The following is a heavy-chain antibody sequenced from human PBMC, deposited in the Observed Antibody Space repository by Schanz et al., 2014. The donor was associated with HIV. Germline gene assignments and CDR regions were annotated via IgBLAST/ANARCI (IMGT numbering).Heavy chain of an antibody. Sequence: QVLLQESGPRLMKPSETVSLTCTVSSGSIRTYHWHWIRQSAGKRLEWIGRVSGSGSTDHNPSLKSRVTMSGDPSNTLFPLKLKSVTAADTAVYYCASSITISGVVYAMDVWGQGTTVTVSS. CDR1: SGSIRTYH. J-gene: IGHJ6*02. CDR2: VSGSGST. V-gene: IGHV4-4*07. CDR3: ASSITISGVVYAMDV. D-gene: IGHD3-3*01.